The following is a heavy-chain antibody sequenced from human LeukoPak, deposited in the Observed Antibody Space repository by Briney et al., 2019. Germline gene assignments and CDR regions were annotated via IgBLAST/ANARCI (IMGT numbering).Heavy chain of an antibody. D-gene: IGHD2-15*01. CDR2: ISDGGAST. V-gene: IGHV3-23*01. CDR3: ARSWYYFDY. CDR1: GFTFSDYA. Sequence: GGSLRLSCAASGFTFSDYAMTWVRQAPGKGLEWVSVISDGGASTYYRDSVRGRFSISRDNSKKTLYLQMNGLRAEDTAVYYCARSWYYFDYWVQGALVTVSS. J-gene: IGHJ4*02.